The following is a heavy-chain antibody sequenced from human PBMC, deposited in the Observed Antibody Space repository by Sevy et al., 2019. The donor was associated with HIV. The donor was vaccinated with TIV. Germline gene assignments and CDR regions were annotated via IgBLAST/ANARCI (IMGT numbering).Heavy chain of an antibody. Sequence: GESLKISCAASGFTFSSYAMHWVRQAPGKGLEWVAVISYDGSNKYYAVSVKGRFTISRDNSKNTLYLQMNSLRAEDTAVYYCAREREQWLVDRGAFDIWGQGTMVTVSS. CDR1: GFTFSSYA. D-gene: IGHD6-19*01. V-gene: IGHV3-30-3*01. CDR3: AREREQWLVDRGAFDI. J-gene: IGHJ3*02. CDR2: ISYDGSNK.